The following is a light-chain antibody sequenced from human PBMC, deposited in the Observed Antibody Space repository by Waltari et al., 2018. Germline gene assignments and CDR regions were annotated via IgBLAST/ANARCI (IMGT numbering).Light chain of an antibody. CDR2: WAS. V-gene: IGKV4-1*01. J-gene: IGKJ1*01. Sequence: DIVMTQSPASLAVSLGARAIINCKSSQTVLYSSNNKNYLAWYQQKPGQPPKLLIYWASTRELGVPDRFSGSGSGTDFTLTINSLQAEDVAVYYCQQYVVIPWTFGQGTKVEVK. CDR1: QTVLYSSNNKNY. CDR3: QQYVVIPWT.